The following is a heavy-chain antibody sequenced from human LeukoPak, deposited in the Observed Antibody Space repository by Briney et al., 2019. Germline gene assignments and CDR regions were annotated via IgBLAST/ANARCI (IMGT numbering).Heavy chain of an antibody. J-gene: IGHJ4*02. CDR3: AKERREQSRDNYFDY. V-gene: IGHV3-33*06. CDR1: EFTFSSYG. D-gene: IGHD1-26*01. CDR2: IWYDGSNK. Sequence: GGSLRLSCAATEFTFSSYGMHWVRQAPGKGLEWVAVIWYDGSNKFYADSVKGRFTISRDNSKNTLYLQMNSLRAEDTAVYYCAKERREQSRDNYFDYWGQGTLVTVSS.